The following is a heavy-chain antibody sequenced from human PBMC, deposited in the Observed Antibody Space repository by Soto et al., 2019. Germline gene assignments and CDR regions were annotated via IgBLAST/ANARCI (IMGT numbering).Heavy chain of an antibody. V-gene: IGHV1-46*03. J-gene: IGHJ5*02. CDR2: IDPRGGDT. CDR3: ASHCSTRCSDWIDP. D-gene: IGHD2-15*01. Sequence: QVQLVQSGPEVKEPGASVKISCRASGYRFTKYYIHWVRQAPGQGLEWMGVIDPRGGDTTYAQKFQDRVTMTRDLALSTAFLDLASLRSEDTAMYFCASHCSTRCSDWIDPWGQGTLVIVSS. CDR1: GYRFTKYY.